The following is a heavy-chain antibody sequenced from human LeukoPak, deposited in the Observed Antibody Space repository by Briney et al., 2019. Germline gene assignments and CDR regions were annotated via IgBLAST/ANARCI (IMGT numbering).Heavy chain of an antibody. V-gene: IGHV4-34*01. J-gene: IGHJ6*03. CDR3: ARRVTDTYYYYYYIDV. CDR1: GGSFSGYY. Sequence: PSETLSLTCAVYGGSFSGYYSSWIRQPPGKGLEWIGEINHSGSTNYNPSLKSRVTISVDTSKNQFSMKLSSVTAADTAVYYCARRVTDTYYYYYYIDVWGKGTTVTVSS. CDR2: INHSGST. D-gene: IGHD2-21*02.